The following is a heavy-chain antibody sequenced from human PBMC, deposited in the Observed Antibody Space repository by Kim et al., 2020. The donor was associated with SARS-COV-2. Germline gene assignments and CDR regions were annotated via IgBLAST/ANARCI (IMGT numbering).Heavy chain of an antibody. D-gene: IGHD6-19*01. V-gene: IGHV3-7*01. CDR3: ARELRSAGYYYGMDV. J-gene: IGHJ6*02. Sequence: VEHVKGRFTISRDNAKSSLSLQMSSLRAEDTAVYYCARELRSAGYYYGMDVWGQGTTVTVSS.